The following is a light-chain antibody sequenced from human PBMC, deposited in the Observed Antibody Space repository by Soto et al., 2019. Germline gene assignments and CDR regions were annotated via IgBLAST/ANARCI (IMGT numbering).Light chain of an antibody. CDR2: KAS. CDR3: QQSNSYSGT. V-gene: IGKV1-5*03. CDR1: QSISSW. J-gene: IGKJ1*01. Sequence: DIQITQSPSTLSASVGARVTITCRASQSISSWLAWYQKKTGKDPKIMIYKASSLESGVPSRFSGSGSGTEFNLTISRLQTDECATYEGQQSNSYSGTFGPWTKLDIK.